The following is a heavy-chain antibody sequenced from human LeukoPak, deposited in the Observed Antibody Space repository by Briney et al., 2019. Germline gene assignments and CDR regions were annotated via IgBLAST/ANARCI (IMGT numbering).Heavy chain of an antibody. CDR1: GGSFSGYY. CDR2: INHSGST. Sequence: SETLSLTCAVYGGSFSGYYWSWIRQPPGKGLEWIGEINHSGSTNHNPSLKSRVTISVDTSKNQFSLKLSSVTAADTAVYYCARGIRSYYYYGMDVWGQGTTVTVSS. J-gene: IGHJ6*02. D-gene: IGHD3-3*02. CDR3: ARGIRSYYYYGMDV. V-gene: IGHV4-34*01.